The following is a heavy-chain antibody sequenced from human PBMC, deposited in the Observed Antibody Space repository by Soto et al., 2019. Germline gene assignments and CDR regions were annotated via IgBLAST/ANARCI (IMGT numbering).Heavy chain of an antibody. D-gene: IGHD3-22*01. CDR3: ARRDYYDSTGYFED. J-gene: IGHJ4*02. CDR2: VHRSGST. CDR1: GGSINSDKW. V-gene: IGHV4-4*02. Sequence: SETLSLTCAVSGGSINSDKWWSWVRQPPGKGLEWIGEVHRSGSTNSNPSLKSRVTISVDKSQNHFSLKLTSLTAADTAVYYCARRDYYDSTGYFEDWGQGPPVTVSS.